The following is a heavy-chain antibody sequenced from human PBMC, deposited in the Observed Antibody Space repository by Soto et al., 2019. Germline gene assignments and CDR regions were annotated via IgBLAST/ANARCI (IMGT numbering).Heavy chain of an antibody. D-gene: IGHD2-15*01. CDR2: INHSGTS. V-gene: IGHV4-34*01. J-gene: IGHJ4*02. CDR1: GGSFSGYY. CDR3: ARLPGYCSGDSCRIDY. Sequence: SETLSLTCAVYGGSFSGYYWSWIRQPPGKGLEWIGEINHSGTSSYNPSLKSRVTMSVDASKKQLSLRLRSVTAADTAVYFCARLPGYCSGDSCRIDYWGQGTLVTVSS.